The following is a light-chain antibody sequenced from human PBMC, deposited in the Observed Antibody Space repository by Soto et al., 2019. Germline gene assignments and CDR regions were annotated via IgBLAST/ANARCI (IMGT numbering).Light chain of an antibody. J-gene: IGKJ3*01. V-gene: IGKV3-20*01. CDR2: GAS. CDR3: QQYGRSPFT. CDR1: QSVSSSY. Sequence: EIVLTQSPGTLSLSPGERATLSCRASQSVSSSYLAWYQQKPGQALRLLIYGASSRATGIPGRFSGSGSGTDFTLTISRLEPEDFAVYYCQQYGRSPFTFGPGTKVAIK.